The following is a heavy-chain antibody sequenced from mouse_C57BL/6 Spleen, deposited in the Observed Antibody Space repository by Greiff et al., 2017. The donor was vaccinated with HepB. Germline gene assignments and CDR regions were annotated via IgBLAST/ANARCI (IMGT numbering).Heavy chain of an antibody. CDR2: IGSDGST. D-gene: IGHD1-1*01. V-gene: IGHV2-6-1*01. CDR3: ARHGYYGSGFDY. J-gene: IGHJ2*01. CDR1: GFSLTSYG. Sequence: QVQLQQSGPGLVAPSKSLSITCTVSGFSLTSYGVHWVRQPPGKGLEWLVVIGSDGSTTYNSAHKSRLSISKDNSKSQAFLKMNSLQTDDTAMYYCARHGYYGSGFDYWGQGTTLTVSS.